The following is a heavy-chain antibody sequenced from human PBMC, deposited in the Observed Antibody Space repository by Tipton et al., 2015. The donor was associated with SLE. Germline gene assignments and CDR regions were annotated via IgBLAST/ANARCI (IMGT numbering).Heavy chain of an antibody. V-gene: IGHV4-4*07. J-gene: IGHJ6*03. CDR1: GGSISSYY. CDR3: ARAPTVTGGYYYYYYMDV. CDR2: IYTSGST. Sequence: TLSLTCTVSGGSISSYYWSWIRQPAGKGLEWIGRIYTSGSTNYNPSLKSRVTMSVDTSKNQFSLKLSSVTAADTAVYYCARAPTVTGGYYYYYYMDVWGKGTTVTVSS. D-gene: IGHD4-11*01.